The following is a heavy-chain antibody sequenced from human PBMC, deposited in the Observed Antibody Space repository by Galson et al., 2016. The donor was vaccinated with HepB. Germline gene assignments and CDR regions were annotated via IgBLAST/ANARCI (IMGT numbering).Heavy chain of an antibody. CDR2: ISGSGGST. J-gene: IGHJ3*02. CDR3: AKVLDDYGEYPGEAFDI. Sequence: SLRLSCAASEFTFSSYAMSWVRQAPGKGLEWVSGISGSGGSTYYADSVKGRFTISRDNSKNTLYLQMNSLRAEDTAVYYCAKVLDDYGEYPGEAFDIWGHGTMVTVSS. D-gene: IGHD4-17*01. V-gene: IGHV3-23*01. CDR1: EFTFSSYA.